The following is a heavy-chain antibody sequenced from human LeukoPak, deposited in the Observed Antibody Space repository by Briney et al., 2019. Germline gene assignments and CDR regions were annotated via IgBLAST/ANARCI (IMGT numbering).Heavy chain of an antibody. Sequence: ETLSLTFNASGYSLSSTYYWGWIRQPPGKGLEWVSAISGSGGSTYYADSVKGRFTISRDNSKNTLYLQMNSLRAEDTAVYYCAKEVVAARPRGDFDYWGQGTLVTVSS. J-gene: IGHJ4*02. CDR2: ISGSGGST. D-gene: IGHD6-6*01. CDR1: GYSLSSTYY. CDR3: AKEVVAARPRGDFDY. V-gene: IGHV3-23*01.